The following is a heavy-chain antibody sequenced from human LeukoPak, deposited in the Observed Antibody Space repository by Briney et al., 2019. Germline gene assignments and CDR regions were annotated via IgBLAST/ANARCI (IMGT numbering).Heavy chain of an antibody. CDR2: IYHSGST. V-gene: IGHV4-59*12. D-gene: IGHD1-26*01. CDR3: ARYPYSGSKIDY. J-gene: IGHJ4*02. Sequence: SETLSLTCTVAGGSISSYYWSWIRQPPGKGLEWIGYIYHSGSTNYNPSLKSRVTISVDTSKNQFSLKLSSVTAADTAVYYCARYPYSGSKIDYWGQGTLVTVSS. CDR1: GGSISSYY.